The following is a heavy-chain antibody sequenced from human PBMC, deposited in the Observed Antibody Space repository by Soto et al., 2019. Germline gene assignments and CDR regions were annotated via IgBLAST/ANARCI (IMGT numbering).Heavy chain of an antibody. CDR2: TYYRSKWYN. V-gene: IGHV6-1*01. Sequence: PSQTLSLTCAISVDSVSSNSAAWNWIRQSPSRGLEWLGRTYYRSKWYNDYAVSVKSRITINPDTSKNQFSLQLNSVTPEDTAVYYCARGVAAAGMNYYYYGMDVWGQGTTVTVSS. CDR1: VDSVSSNSAA. J-gene: IGHJ6*02. CDR3: ARGVAAAGMNYYYYGMDV. D-gene: IGHD6-13*01.